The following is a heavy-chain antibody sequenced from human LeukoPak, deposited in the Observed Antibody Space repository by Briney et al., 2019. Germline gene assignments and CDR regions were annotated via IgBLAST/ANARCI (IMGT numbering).Heavy chain of an antibody. CDR3: ARDRLLRGMDV. CDR2: MSWNSATI. CDR1: GFTFVDYG. V-gene: IGHV3-9*01. J-gene: IGHJ6*02. Sequence: TGGSLRLSCATSGFTFVDYGMDWVRQAPGKGLEWALGMSWNSATIGYADSVKGGLPISRDNAKNSLYLQMNSLRAEDTAVYYCARDRLLRGMDVWGQGTTVTVSS.